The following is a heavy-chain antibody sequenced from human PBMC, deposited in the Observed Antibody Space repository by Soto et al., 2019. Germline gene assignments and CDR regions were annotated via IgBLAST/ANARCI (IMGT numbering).Heavy chain of an antibody. CDR3: ARGPGGPDGPGDY. D-gene: IGHD2-15*01. CDR2: INADNGNT. J-gene: IGHJ4*02. CDR1: GYTFTSYA. Sequence: QVQLVQSGAEVKKPGASVKVSCKASGYTFTSYARHWVRQAPGQRLEWMGWINADNGNTKYSQKFQGRVTITRDTSASTAYMELSSLRSKDTAVYDCARGPGGPDGPGDYWGQGTLVTVSS. V-gene: IGHV1-3*01.